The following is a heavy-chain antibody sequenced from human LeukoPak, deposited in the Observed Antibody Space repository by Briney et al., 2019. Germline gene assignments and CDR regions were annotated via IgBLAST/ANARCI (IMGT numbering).Heavy chain of an antibody. CDR3: ATSSVMSGSLDY. CDR1: AGSISSGGYT. D-gene: IGHD2-15*01. V-gene: IGHV4-30-2*01. CDR2: IHHSGST. Sequence: SQTLSLTCAVYAGSISSGGYTSIWIRQPPGKALESIGYIHHSGSTYYNPSLKSRVTISVARSKNQFSLKLSSVTAADTAVYYCATSSVMSGSLDYWGQGTLVTVSS. J-gene: IGHJ4*02.